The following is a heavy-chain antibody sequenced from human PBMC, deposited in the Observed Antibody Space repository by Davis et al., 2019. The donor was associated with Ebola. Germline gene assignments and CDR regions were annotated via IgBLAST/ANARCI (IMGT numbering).Heavy chain of an antibody. Sequence: GESLKISCAASGFTSSGSAMHWVRQASGKGLEWVGRIRSKANSYATAYAASVKGRFTISRDDSKNTAYLQMNSLKTEDTAVYYCARDGVPRARVGATYYFDYWGQGTLVTVSS. CDR3: ARDGVPRARVGATYYFDY. CDR1: GFTSSGSA. CDR2: IRSKANSYAT. D-gene: IGHD1-26*01. J-gene: IGHJ4*02. V-gene: IGHV3-73*01.